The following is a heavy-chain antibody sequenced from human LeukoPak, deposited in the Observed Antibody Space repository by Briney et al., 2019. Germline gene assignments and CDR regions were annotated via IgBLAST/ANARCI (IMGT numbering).Heavy chain of an antibody. Sequence: GGSLRLSCAASGFTFNNYAMHWVRQAPGKGLDWVAVISYDGSNKYYADSVQGRFTISRDNSKNTLFLQMNSLRAEDTAVYYCARGLNFGYYCMDVWGKGTTVTVSS. CDR3: ARGLNFGYYCMDV. CDR2: ISYDGSNK. D-gene: IGHD3-3*01. V-gene: IGHV3-30*04. CDR1: GFTFNNYA. J-gene: IGHJ6*03.